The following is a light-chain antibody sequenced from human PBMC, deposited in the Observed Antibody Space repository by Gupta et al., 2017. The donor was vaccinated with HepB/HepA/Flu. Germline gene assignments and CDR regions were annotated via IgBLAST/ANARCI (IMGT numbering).Light chain of an antibody. J-gene: IGKJ1*01. V-gene: IGKV1-5*03. Sequence: IQMTQSPSTLSASVGDRVTITCRASQRISSWLPWYQQKPGKAPKLLIYKASSLESGVPSRFSGSGSGLKFTLTIRNLQPDDFSTYYYQRYNSYPWTFGQGTKVEIK. CDR2: KAS. CDR3: QRYNSYPWT. CDR1: QRISSW.